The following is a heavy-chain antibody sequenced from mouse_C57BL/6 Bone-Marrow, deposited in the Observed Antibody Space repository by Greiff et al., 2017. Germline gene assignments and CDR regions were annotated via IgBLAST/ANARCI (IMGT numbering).Heavy chain of an antibody. D-gene: IGHD1-1*01. CDR2: IYPRSGNT. CDR1: GYTFTSYG. CDR3: ARSRRDYYGSSYYFDY. Sequence: VQLQQSGAELARPGASVKLSCKASGYTFTSYGISWVKQRTGQGLEWIGEIYPRSGNTYYNEKFKGKATLTADKSSSTAYMELRRLTSEDSAVYFCARSRRDYYGSSYYFDYWGQGTTLTVSS. J-gene: IGHJ2*01. V-gene: IGHV1-81*01.